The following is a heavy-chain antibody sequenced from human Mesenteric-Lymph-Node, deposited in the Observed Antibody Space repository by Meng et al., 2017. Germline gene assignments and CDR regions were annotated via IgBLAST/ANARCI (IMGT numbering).Heavy chain of an antibody. CDR3: AKDQPDYGDYQEDY. CDR2: ISGSRGST. Sequence: EVQLLESGGGLVQPGGSLRFSCASSGFTFTNFGMSWVRQAPGKGLEWVSTISGSRGSTYYADSVKGRFTISRDNSKNTLYLQMNSLRAEDTAVYYCAKDQPDYGDYQEDYWGQGALVTVSS. V-gene: IGHV3-23*01. CDR1: GFTFTNFG. J-gene: IGHJ4*02. D-gene: IGHD4-17*01.